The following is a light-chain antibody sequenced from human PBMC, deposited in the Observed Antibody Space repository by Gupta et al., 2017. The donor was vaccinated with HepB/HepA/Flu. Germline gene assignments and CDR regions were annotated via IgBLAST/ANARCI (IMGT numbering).Light chain of an antibody. CDR2: KAS. CDR1: QNINSW. Sequence: DIQMTQSPATLSASVGDRVTITCRASQNINSWLAWYQQKPGKAPKLLIYKASSLESGVPSRFSGSESGTEFTLTISSLQADDFATYYCQHYKSSPWTFGQGTKVEVK. CDR3: QHYKSSPWT. V-gene: IGKV1-5*03. J-gene: IGKJ1*01.